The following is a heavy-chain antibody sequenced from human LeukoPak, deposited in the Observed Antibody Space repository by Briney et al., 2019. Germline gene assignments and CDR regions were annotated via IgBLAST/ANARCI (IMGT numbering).Heavy chain of an antibody. Sequence: SETLSLTCAVYGGSFSGYYWSWIRQPPGKGLEWIGSIYHSGSTYYNPSLKSRVTISVDTSKNQFSLKLSSVTAADTAVYYCAANILVVPAAQYFQHWGQGTLVTVSS. CDR1: GGSFSGYY. CDR2: IYHSGST. J-gene: IGHJ1*01. V-gene: IGHV4-34*01. CDR3: AANILVVPAAQYFQH. D-gene: IGHD2-2*01.